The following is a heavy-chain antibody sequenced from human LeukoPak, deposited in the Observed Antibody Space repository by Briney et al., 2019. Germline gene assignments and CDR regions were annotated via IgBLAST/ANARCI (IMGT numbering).Heavy chain of an antibody. CDR3: ARDRTIFGVVSWFDP. Sequence: GGSLRLSCAASGFTFSDYYMSWIRQAPGEGLECVSYNSSSGSTIYYADSVKGRFTISRDNAKNSLYLQMNSLRAEDTAVYYCARDRTIFGVVSWFDPWGQGTLVTVSS. D-gene: IGHD3-3*01. CDR2: NSSSGSTI. CDR1: GFTFSDYY. V-gene: IGHV3-11*01. J-gene: IGHJ5*02.